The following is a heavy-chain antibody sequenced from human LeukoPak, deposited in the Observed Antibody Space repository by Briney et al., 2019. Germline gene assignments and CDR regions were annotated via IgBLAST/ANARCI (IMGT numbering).Heavy chain of an antibody. J-gene: IGHJ4*02. D-gene: IGHD4-17*01. CDR2: IFPSGGEI. V-gene: IGHV3-23*01. Sequence: PGGSLRLSCAASGFTFSTFAMIWVRQPPGKGLEWVSSIFPSGGEIHYADSVRGRFTISRDNTKNSLYLQMDSLTADDTAVYFCACLRGPSDYWGQGTLVTVSS. CDR1: GFTFSTFA. CDR3: ACLRGPSDY.